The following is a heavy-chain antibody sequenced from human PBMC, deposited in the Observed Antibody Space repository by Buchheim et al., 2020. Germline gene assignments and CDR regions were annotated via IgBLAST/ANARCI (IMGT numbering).Heavy chain of an antibody. CDR2: INHSGST. CDR1: GGSFSGYY. D-gene: IGHD2-15*01. Sequence: QVQLQQWGAGLLKPSETLSLTCAVYGGSFSGYYWSWIRQPPGKGLEWIGEINHSGSTNYNPSLKSRVTISVDTSKKQFSLKLSSVTAADTAVYYCATVAATPGWFDPWGQGTL. V-gene: IGHV4-34*01. J-gene: IGHJ5*02. CDR3: ATVAATPGWFDP.